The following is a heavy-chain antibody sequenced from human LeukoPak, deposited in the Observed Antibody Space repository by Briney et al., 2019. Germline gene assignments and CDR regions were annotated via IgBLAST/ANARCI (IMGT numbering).Heavy chain of an antibody. D-gene: IGHD1-26*01. CDR2: INTNSGGT. J-gene: IGHJ4*02. CDR1: GYTFTGYY. V-gene: IGHV1-2*02. Sequence: ASVKASCKASGYTFTGYYMHWVRQAPGQGLEWMGWINTNSGGTNYAQKFQGRVTMTRDTSISTAYMELSRLRSDDTAVYYCARVGGATTFYFDYWGQGTLVTVSS. CDR3: ARVGGATTFYFDY.